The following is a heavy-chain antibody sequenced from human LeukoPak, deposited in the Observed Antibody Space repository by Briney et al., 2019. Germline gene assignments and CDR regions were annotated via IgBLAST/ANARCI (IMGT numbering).Heavy chain of an antibody. V-gene: IGHV4-39*07. Sequence: SETLSLTCTVSGGSISSSSYYWGWIRQPPGKGLEWIGSIYYSGSTYYNPSLKSRVTISVDTSKNQFSLKLSSVTAADTAVYYCAREDPFGELIFDYWGQGTLVTVSS. J-gene: IGHJ4*02. CDR3: AREDPFGELIFDY. CDR1: GGSISSSSYY. D-gene: IGHD3-10*01. CDR2: IYYSGST.